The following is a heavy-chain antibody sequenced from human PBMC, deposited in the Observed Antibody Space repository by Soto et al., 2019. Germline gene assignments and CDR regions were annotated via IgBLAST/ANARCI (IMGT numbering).Heavy chain of an antibody. J-gene: IGHJ4*02. CDR2: IYWDDDK. Sequence: QITLKESGPTLVKPTQTLTLTCTFSGFSLSTSGVGVGWIRQPPGKALEWLALIYWDDDKRYSPSLKSRLTITKNTSKNQVVLTMTNMDPVDTATYYCAHTPFPDYVCGSYRSYYFDYWGQGTLVTVSS. CDR3: AHTPFPDYVCGSYRSYYFDY. CDR1: GFSLSTSGVG. V-gene: IGHV2-5*02. D-gene: IGHD3-16*02.